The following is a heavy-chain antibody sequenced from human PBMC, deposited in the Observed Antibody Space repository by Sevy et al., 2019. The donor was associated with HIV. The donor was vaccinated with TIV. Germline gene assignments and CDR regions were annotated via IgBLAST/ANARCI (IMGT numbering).Heavy chain of an antibody. J-gene: IGHJ6*02. V-gene: IGHV1-69*13. Sequence: ASVKVSCKASGGTFSSYAISWERQAPGRGLEWMGGIIPIFATANYAQKFQGRVTITADESTSTAYMELSSLRSEDTAVYYCAGLGYCSSTSCPHYYYGMDVWGQGTTVTVSS. D-gene: IGHD2-2*01. CDR1: GGTFSSYA. CDR2: IIPIFATA. CDR3: AGLGYCSSTSCPHYYYGMDV.